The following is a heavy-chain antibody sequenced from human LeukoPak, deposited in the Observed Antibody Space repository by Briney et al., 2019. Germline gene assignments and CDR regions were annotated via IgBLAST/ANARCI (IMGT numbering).Heavy chain of an antibody. Sequence: QPGGSLRLSCAASGFTFSSYWMHWVRQAPGKGLVWVSRINSDGTSTDYADSVKGRFTISRDNAKNTLYLQINSLRAEDTAVYYCAREKEAPGVGVVVIRDYYYMDVWGKGITVTVSS. CDR3: AREKEAPGVGVVVIRDYYYMDV. J-gene: IGHJ6*03. CDR1: GFTFSSYW. V-gene: IGHV3-74*01. D-gene: IGHD3-22*01. CDR2: INSDGTST.